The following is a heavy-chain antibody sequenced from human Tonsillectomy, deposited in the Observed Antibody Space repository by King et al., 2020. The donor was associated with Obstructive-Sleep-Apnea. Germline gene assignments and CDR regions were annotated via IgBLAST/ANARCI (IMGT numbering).Heavy chain of an antibody. CDR2: ITSSGRTI. V-gene: IGHV3-11*01. Sequence: VQLVESGGGLVKPGGSLRLSCAASGFIFSDYYMSWIRQAPGKWLEWVSYITSSGRTIYYADSVKGRFTISRDNAKNSLYLQMNSLRAEDTAVYYCAREKPTTFAFDIWGQGTMVTVSS. CDR1: GFIFSDYY. D-gene: IGHD1-14*01. J-gene: IGHJ3*02. CDR3: AREKPTTFAFDI.